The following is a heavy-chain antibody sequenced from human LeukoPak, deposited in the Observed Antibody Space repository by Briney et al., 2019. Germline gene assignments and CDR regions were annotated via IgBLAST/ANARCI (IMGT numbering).Heavy chain of an antibody. D-gene: IGHD3-10*01. J-gene: IGHJ3*02. CDR1: GYTSTTYG. V-gene: IGHV1-18*01. Sequence: ASVKVSCKASGYTSTTYGISWVRQAPGQGLEWMGWISAYNGNTNYAQKFQGRVTITTDESTSTAYMELSSLRSEDTAVYYCARGAVRGVIIAFDIWGQGTMVTVSS. CDR2: ISAYNGNT. CDR3: ARGAVRGVIIAFDI.